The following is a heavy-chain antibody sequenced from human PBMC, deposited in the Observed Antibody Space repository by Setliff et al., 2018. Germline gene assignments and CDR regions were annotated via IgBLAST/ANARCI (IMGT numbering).Heavy chain of an antibody. CDR1: GGFTSSFY. V-gene: IGHV4-59*01. D-gene: IGHD3-16*01. Sequence: SETLSLTCTISGGFTSSFYWSWIRHAPGKGLEWIGYVDHSGSTNFSPSLKSRGAISVDTSKTQVSLTLTSVTAADTAVYYCARDYQGGWFDPWGPGTLVTVSS. CDR3: ARDYQGGWFDP. CDR2: VDHSGST. J-gene: IGHJ5*02.